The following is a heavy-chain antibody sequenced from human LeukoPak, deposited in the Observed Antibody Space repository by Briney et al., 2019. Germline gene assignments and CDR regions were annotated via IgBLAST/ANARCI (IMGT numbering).Heavy chain of an antibody. V-gene: IGHV4-59*01. Sequence: SETLSLTCTVSGGSISSYYWSWIRQPPGKGLEWIGYIYYSGSTNYNPSLKSRVTISVDTSKTQFSLKLNSVTAADTAVYYCARRPAVTAFDYWGQGTLVTVSS. J-gene: IGHJ4*02. CDR2: IYYSGST. D-gene: IGHD5-18*01. CDR1: GGSISSYY. CDR3: ARRPAVTAFDY.